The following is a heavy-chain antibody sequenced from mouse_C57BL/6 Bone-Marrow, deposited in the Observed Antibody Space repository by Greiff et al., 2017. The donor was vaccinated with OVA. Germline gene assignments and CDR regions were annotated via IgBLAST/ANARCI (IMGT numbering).Heavy chain of an antibody. CDR1: GYTFTDYY. CDR2: INPNNGGT. D-gene: IGHD3-2*02. Sequence: VQLQQSGPELVKPGASVKISCKASGYTFTDYYMNWVKQSHGKSLEWIGDINPNNGGTSYNQKFKGKATLTVDKSSSTAYMELRSLTSEDSAVYYCARREQLRLTYWGQGTTLTVSS. J-gene: IGHJ2*01. V-gene: IGHV1-26*01. CDR3: ARREQLRLTY.